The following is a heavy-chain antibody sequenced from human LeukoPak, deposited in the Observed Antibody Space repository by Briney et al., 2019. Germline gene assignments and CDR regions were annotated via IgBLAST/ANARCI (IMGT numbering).Heavy chain of an antibody. D-gene: IGHD3-10*01. J-gene: IGHJ3*02. CDR3: ARGPLWFGEKDAFDI. CDR1: GFIFSDYY. V-gene: IGHV4-34*01. Sequence: GALRLSCAASGFIFSDYYMSWIRQPPGKGLEWIGEINHSGSTNYNPSLKSRVTISVDTSKSQFSLKLSSVTAADTAVYYCARGPLWFGEKDAFDIWGQGTMVTVSS. CDR2: INHSGST.